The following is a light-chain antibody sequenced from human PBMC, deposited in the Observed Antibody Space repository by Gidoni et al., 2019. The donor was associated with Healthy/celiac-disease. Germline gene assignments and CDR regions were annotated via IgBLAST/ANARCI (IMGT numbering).Light chain of an antibody. CDR3: ATWDDSLSAFVV. J-gene: IGLJ2*01. CDR2: RNN. Sequence: QSVLTQPPSASGTPGQRVTISCSGSSSNIGSNSVYWYQHLPGTAPKPLIYRNNQRPSGVPDRFSGSKSGTSASLAISGLRSEDEADYYCATWDDSLSAFVVFGGGTKLTVL. CDR1: SSNIGSNS. V-gene: IGLV1-47*01.